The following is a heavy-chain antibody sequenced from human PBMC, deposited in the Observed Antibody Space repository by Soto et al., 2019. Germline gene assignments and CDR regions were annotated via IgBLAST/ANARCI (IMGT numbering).Heavy chain of an antibody. Sequence: ATVKVSCKASGYTFTSYGISWVRQAPGQGLEWMGWISAYNGNTNYAQKLQGRVTMTTDTSTSTAYMELRSLRSDDTAVYYCARDQRVKIFLLVPLIDYYGMDVCGQGNTVTVSS. D-gene: IGHD3-3*01. V-gene: IGHV1-18*01. J-gene: IGHJ6*02. CDR1: GYTFTSYG. CDR3: ARDQRVKIFLLVPLIDYYGMDV. CDR2: ISAYNGNT.